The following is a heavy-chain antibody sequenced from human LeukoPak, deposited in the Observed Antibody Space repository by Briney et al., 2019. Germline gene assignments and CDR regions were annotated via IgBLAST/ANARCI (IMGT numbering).Heavy chain of an antibody. Sequence: GGSLRLSCAASGFTFSNAWMSWVRQAPGKGLEWVSGITWNGGTTGYADSVRGRFTISRDNAQNSLYLQMTSLRAEDTAVYYCARGRFHYDSTGYSSFYYWGQGTLVTVSS. J-gene: IGHJ4*02. V-gene: IGHV3-20*04. CDR1: GFTFSNAW. D-gene: IGHD3-22*01. CDR2: ITWNGGTT. CDR3: ARGRFHYDSTGYSSFYY.